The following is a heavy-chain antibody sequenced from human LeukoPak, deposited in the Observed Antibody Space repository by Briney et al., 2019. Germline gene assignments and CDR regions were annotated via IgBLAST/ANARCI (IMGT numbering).Heavy chain of an antibody. Sequence: SETLSLTCTVSGGSISSYYWSWIRQPPGKGLEWIGYIYYSGNTNYIPSLKSRVTISLDTSKNQFSLKLSSVTAADTAVYYCARRSGGGDYYFDYWGQGTLVTVSS. CDR2: IYYSGNT. CDR3: ARRSGGGDYYFDY. D-gene: IGHD3-16*01. J-gene: IGHJ4*02. CDR1: GGSISSYY. V-gene: IGHV4-59*08.